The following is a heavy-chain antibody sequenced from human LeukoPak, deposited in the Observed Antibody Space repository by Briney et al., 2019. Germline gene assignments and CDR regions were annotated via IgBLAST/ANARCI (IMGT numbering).Heavy chain of an antibody. CDR2: IYNDGST. Sequence: PGGSLRLSCAASGLTVSSSYMSWVRQAPGKGLEWVSIIYNDGSTYYADSMKGRFTISSDTSKNTLYLQMNSLRAEDTAVYYCARDLSPVVRASPMGYWGQGTLATVSS. D-gene: IGHD3-10*01. CDR3: ARDLSPVVRASPMGY. CDR1: GLTVSSSY. J-gene: IGHJ4*02. V-gene: IGHV3-53*05.